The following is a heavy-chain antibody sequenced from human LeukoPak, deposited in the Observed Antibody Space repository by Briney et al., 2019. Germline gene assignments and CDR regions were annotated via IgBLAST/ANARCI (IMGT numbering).Heavy chain of an antibody. Sequence: GGSLRLSCAASGFIFSSHWMTWVRQAPGKGPEWVANIKQDGSQRYYVDSVRGRFTISRDNAKNSLFLQMNGLRAEDTAVYFDYWGQGTLVTVSS. CDR2: IKQDGSQR. V-gene: IGHV3-7*01. CDR1: GFIFSSHW. J-gene: IGHJ4*02. CDR3: Y.